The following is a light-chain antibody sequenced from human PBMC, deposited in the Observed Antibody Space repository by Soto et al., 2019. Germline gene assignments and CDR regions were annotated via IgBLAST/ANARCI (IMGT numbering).Light chain of an antibody. V-gene: IGLV2-14*01. CDR3: SSYTSSSTYV. CDR1: SSDFGTYNY. CDR2: EVS. Sequence: QSALTQPASVSGSPGQSITISCTGTSSDFGTYNYVSWYQLHPGKAPKLMVYEVSNRPSGVSDRFSGSKSGNTASLTISGLQAEDEADYHCSSYTSSSTYVFGTGTKVTVL. J-gene: IGLJ1*01.